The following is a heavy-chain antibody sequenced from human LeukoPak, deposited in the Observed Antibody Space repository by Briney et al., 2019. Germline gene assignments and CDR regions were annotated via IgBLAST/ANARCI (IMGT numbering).Heavy chain of an antibody. J-gene: IGHJ3*02. D-gene: IGHD6-13*01. Sequence: SQTLSLTRTVSGGSISSGGYYWSWIRQHPGKGLEWIGYIYYSGSTYYNPSLKSRVTISVDTSKNQFSLKLSSVTAADTAVYYCARGGYSSSWYDAFDIWGQGTMVTVSS. CDR1: GGSISSGGYY. V-gene: IGHV4-31*03. CDR2: IYYSGST. CDR3: ARGGYSSSWYDAFDI.